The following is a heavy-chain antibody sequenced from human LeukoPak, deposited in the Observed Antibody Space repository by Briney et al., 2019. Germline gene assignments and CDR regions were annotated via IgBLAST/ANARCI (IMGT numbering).Heavy chain of an antibody. CDR3: TRGYYYDSSGEYYFDY. CDR2: IRCIPYGGTT. D-gene: IGHD3-22*01. Sequence: PGRSLRLSCTASGFTFGDYAMSWVRQAPGKGREWVIFIRCIPYGGTTEYAASVKGIFTISRDESKSIAYLQMNSLKTEDTAVYYCTRGYYYDSSGEYYFDYWGQGTLVTVSS. CDR1: GFTFGDYA. V-gene: IGHV3-49*04. J-gene: IGHJ4*02.